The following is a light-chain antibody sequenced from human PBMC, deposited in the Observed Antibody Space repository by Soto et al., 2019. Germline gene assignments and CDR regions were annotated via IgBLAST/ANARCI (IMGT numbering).Light chain of an antibody. Sequence: QSVLTQPPSVSAAPGQKVTISCSGSRSNIENNYVSWYQQLPGTAPKLLIYDNNKRPSGLPDRFSASKSGTSATLGITGLQTGDEADYYCGTWDSSLSAGVFGTGTKLTVL. V-gene: IGLV1-51*01. CDR1: RSNIENNY. CDR2: DNN. CDR3: GTWDSSLSAGV. J-gene: IGLJ1*01.